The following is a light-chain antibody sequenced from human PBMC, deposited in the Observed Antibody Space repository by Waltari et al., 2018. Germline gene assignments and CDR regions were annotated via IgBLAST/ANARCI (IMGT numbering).Light chain of an antibody. J-gene: IGKJ2*03. V-gene: IGKV1-17*01. CDR2: AAS. CDR3: LQFHSHPYS. CDR1: QDINTY. Sequence: DIQMTQSPSSLSASAGDTVTITCRASQDINTYLNWYQQKPGKAPKRLIYAASSLETGVPSRFSGSGSGSDFTLTISSLQPEDFATYFCLQFHSHPYSFGQGTKMEIK.